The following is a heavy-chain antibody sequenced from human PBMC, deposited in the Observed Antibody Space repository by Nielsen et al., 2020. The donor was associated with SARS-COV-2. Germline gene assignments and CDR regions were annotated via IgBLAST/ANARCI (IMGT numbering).Heavy chain of an antibody. CDR3: ANPRRY. Sequence: GESLKISCAASGFTFSSYSVNWVRQAPGKGLEWVSSISSSSSYIYYANSVQGRFTIYRDNSNNMLYLKMNNLRADDTAVYYCANPRRYWGQGTLVTVSS. CDR1: GFTFSSYS. CDR2: ISSSSSYI. V-gene: IGHV3-21*04. J-gene: IGHJ4*02.